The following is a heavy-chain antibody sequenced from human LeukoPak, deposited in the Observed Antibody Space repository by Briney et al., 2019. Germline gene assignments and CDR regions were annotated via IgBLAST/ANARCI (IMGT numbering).Heavy chain of an antibody. Sequence: PGGSLRLSCAASGFTFSSYGMSWVRQAPGKGLEWVSAISGSGGSTYYADSVKGRFTISRDNSKNTLYLQMNSLRAEDTAVYYCARGGHDGTYYLSYWGQGTLVTVSS. CDR3: ARGGHDGTYYLSY. CDR1: GFTFSSYG. CDR2: ISGSGGST. D-gene: IGHD1-26*01. V-gene: IGHV3-23*01. J-gene: IGHJ4*02.